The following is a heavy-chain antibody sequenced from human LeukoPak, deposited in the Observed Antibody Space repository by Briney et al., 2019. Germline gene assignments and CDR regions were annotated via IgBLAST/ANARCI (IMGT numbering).Heavy chain of an antibody. D-gene: IGHD6-13*01. CDR1: GYSFSNYW. CDR2: IYPSDSDT. CDR3: ARVVAAAGSFYYFDY. V-gene: IGHV5-51*01. Sequence: GESLKISCKASGYSFSNYWIGWVRQMPGKGLEWMGIIYPSDSDTRYSPSFQGQVTISADKSISTAYLQWSSLKASDTAMYYCARVVAAAGSFYYFDYWGQGTLVTVSS. J-gene: IGHJ4*02.